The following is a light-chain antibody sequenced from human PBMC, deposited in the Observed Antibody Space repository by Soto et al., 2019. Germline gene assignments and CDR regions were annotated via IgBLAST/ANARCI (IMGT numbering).Light chain of an antibody. Sequence: DIQMTQSPSSLSASVGDRVTITCRASQSVTTSLNWYQQKPGKAPKLLIYAASSLQSGVPSRFTGSVSGTDFTLTISSLQPEDFATYTCQQSYTSPRTFGQGTKLQIK. CDR1: QSVTTS. CDR3: QQSYTSPRT. V-gene: IGKV1-39*01. CDR2: AAS. J-gene: IGKJ2*01.